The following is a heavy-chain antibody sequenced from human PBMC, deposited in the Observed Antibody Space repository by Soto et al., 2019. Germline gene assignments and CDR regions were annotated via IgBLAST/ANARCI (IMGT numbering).Heavy chain of an antibody. Sequence: EVQLLESGGGLVQPGGSLRLSCAASGFTFSRYAMSWVRQAPGKGLEWVSAISGSGGSTYYADSVKGRFTISSDNPKTTLYLQMNSLRAGDTAVYYCAKVGARYSGYGYFDYWGQGTLVTCSS. J-gene: IGHJ4*02. CDR1: GFTFSRYA. CDR2: ISGSGGST. D-gene: IGHD5-12*01. CDR3: AKVGARYSGYGYFDY. V-gene: IGHV3-23*01.